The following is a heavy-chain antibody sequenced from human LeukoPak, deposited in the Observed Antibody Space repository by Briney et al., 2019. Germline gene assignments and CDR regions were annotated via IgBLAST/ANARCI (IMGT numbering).Heavy chain of an antibody. Sequence: GGSLRLSCAASGFTFSSYGMHWVRQAPGKGLEWVAIIKKDGSEKYYVDSMKGRFTISRDNAKNSLFLQMNSLRAEDTAIYYCTTDTWYSAGHWGQGTLVTVSS. CDR2: IKKDGSEK. V-gene: IGHV3-7*03. CDR1: GFTFSSYG. CDR3: TTDTWYSAGH. D-gene: IGHD2-15*01. J-gene: IGHJ4*02.